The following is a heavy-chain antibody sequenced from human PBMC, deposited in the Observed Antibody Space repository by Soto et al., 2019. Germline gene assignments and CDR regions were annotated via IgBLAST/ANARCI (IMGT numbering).Heavy chain of an antibody. CDR3: ARSYYYGSGSYYHKEPYNYDAMDV. Sequence: SETLSLTCAVSGGSISSSNWWSWVRQPPGKGLEWIGEIYHSGSTNYNPSLKSRVTISVDKSKNQFSLKLSSVTAADTAVYYCARSYYYGSGSYYHKEPYNYDAMDVWCQGTTVT. V-gene: IGHV4-4*02. D-gene: IGHD3-10*01. CDR2: IYHSGST. CDR1: GGSISSSNW. J-gene: IGHJ6*02.